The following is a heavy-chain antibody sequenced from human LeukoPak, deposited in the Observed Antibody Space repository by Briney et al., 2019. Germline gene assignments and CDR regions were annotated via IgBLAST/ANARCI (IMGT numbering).Heavy chain of an antibody. CDR1: GGSISSGGYS. CDR2: IYHSGST. Sequence: SETLSLTCAVSGGSISSGGYSWSWIRQPPGKGLEWIGYIYHSGSTYYNPSLKSRVTISVDRSKNQFSLKLSSVTAADTAVYYCARGGDSNNHLDYRGQGTLVTVSS. J-gene: IGHJ4*02. D-gene: IGHD3-22*01. V-gene: IGHV4-30-2*01. CDR3: ARGGDSNNHLDY.